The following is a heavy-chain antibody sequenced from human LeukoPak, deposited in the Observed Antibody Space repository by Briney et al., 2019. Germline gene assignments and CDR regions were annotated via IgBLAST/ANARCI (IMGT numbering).Heavy chain of an antibody. D-gene: IGHD2-15*01. CDR2: ISSSGSTT. J-gene: IGHJ5*02. CDR1: GFTFSSYE. V-gene: IGHV3-48*03. Sequence: GGSLRLSCAASGFTFSSYEMNWVRQAPGKGLEWVSYISSSGSTTYYADSVKGRFTISRDNSKNTLYLQMNGLRAEDTAVYCCAKGTARVVVAASDSWFDPWGQGTLVTVSS. CDR3: AKGTARVVVAASDSWFDP.